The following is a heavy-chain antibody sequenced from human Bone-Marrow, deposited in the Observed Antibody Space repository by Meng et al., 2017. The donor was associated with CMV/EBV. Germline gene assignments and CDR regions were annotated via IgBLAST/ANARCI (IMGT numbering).Heavy chain of an antibody. CDR2: INSSGDKT. Sequence: GESLKISCAASGVTFNTYGMSWVRQAPGKGLEWVSVINSSGDKTFKADSVKGRFTISRDNSKNALYLQMNRLRIEDTAVYYCAKNGYFGVITPYDALDIWGQGTMVTVSS. CDR3: AKNGYFGVITPYDALDI. D-gene: IGHD3-3*01. V-gene: IGHV3-23*01. CDR1: GVTFNTYG. J-gene: IGHJ3*02.